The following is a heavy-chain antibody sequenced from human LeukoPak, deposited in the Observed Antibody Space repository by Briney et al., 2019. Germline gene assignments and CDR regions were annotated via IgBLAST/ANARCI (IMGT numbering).Heavy chain of an antibody. D-gene: IGHD5-12*01. J-gene: IGHJ4*02. Sequence: GASVKVSCKASGYTFTSYDINWVRQATGQGLEWMGWMNPNSGNTGYAQKFQGRATMTRNTSISTAYMELSSLRSEDTAVYYCARGLSEWLGYYFDYWGQGTLVTVSS. CDR3: ARGLSEWLGYYFDY. V-gene: IGHV1-8*01. CDR1: GYTFTSYD. CDR2: MNPNSGNT.